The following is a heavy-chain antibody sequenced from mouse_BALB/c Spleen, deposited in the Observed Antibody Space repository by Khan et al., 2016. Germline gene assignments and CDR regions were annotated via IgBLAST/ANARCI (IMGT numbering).Heavy chain of an antibody. D-gene: IGHD2-3*01. CDR2: ISYSGST. CDR1: GDSITSGF. Sequence: EVPLQESGPSLVKPSQTLSLTCSVTGDSITSGFWNWIRKFPGNKLEYMGYISYSGSTYYNQTLKSRISITRDTYKNQYYLQLNSVTTDYTATYYCARIYDDFYYAMDYWGQGTSVNVSS. J-gene: IGHJ4*01. CDR3: ARIYDDFYYAMDY. V-gene: IGHV3-8*02.